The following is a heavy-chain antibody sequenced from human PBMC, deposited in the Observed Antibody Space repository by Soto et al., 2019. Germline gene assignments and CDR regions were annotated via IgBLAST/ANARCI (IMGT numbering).Heavy chain of an antibody. CDR2: IYSGGST. V-gene: IGHV3-53*01. Sequence: EVQLVESGGGLIQPGGSLRLSCAASGFTVSSNYMSWVRQAPGKGLEWVSVIYSGGSTYYADSVKGRFTTSRDSSKNTRYLQRNGLRADTTAVYYCARDRIGRGGGSDPPYWGQGTTVTVSS. J-gene: IGHJ4*02. CDR1: GFTVSSNY. CDR3: ARDRIGRGGGSDPPY. D-gene: IGHD3-10*01.